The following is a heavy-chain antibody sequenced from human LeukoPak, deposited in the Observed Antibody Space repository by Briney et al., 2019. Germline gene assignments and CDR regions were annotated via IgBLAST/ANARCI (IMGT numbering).Heavy chain of an antibody. V-gene: IGHV1-69*04. Sequence: GSSVNVSCKASGGTFSSYAISWVRQAPGQGLEWMGRIIPILGIANYAQKFQGRVTITADKSTSTAYMELSSLRSEDTAVYYCARDPPRSGSYYTQPWFDPWGQGTLVTVSS. D-gene: IGHD3-10*01. CDR3: ARDPPRSGSYYTQPWFDP. J-gene: IGHJ5*02. CDR2: IIPILGIA. CDR1: GGTFSSYA.